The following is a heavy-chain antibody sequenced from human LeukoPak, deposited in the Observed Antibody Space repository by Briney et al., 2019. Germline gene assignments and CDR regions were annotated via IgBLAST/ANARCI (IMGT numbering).Heavy chain of an antibody. V-gene: IGHV3-30*18. CDR2: ISYDGSNK. CDR3: AKARGGGGYYDFWSGYYDY. J-gene: IGHJ4*02. D-gene: IGHD3-3*01. CDR1: GFTFSSYG. Sequence: GGSLRLSCAASGFTFSSYGMHWVRQAPGKGLEWVAVISYDGSNKYYADSVKGRFTISRDNSKSTLYLQMNSLRAEDTAVYYCAKARGGGGYYDFWSGYYDYWGQGTLVTVSS.